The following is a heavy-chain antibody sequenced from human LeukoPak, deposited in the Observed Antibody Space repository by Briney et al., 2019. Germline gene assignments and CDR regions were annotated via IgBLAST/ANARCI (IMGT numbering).Heavy chain of an antibody. Sequence: SQTLSLTCTVSGGSISSGDYYWGWIRHPPWKGLEWTGYIYYSGSTYYNPSLKSRVTVSVDTSKNQFSLKLSSVTAADTAVYYCARAGYSSGWYNYYFDYWGQGTLVTVSS. CDR2: IYYSGST. CDR1: GGSISSGDYY. CDR3: ARAGYSSGWYNYYFDY. D-gene: IGHD6-19*01. V-gene: IGHV4-30-4*01. J-gene: IGHJ4*02.